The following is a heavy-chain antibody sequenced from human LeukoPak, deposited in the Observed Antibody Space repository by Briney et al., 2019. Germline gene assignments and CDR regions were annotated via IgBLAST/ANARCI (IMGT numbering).Heavy chain of an antibody. J-gene: IGHJ4*02. Sequence: SETLSLTCTVSGGSISSYYWSWIRQPPGKGLEWIGYIYYSGSTNYNPSLKSRVTISVDTSKNQFSLKLSSVTAADTAVYYCARSAPDYDFWSGYSPRGVYYFDYWGQGTLVTVSS. V-gene: IGHV4-59*08. CDR2: IYYSGST. D-gene: IGHD3-3*01. CDR3: ARSAPDYDFWSGYSPRGVYYFDY. CDR1: GGSISSYY.